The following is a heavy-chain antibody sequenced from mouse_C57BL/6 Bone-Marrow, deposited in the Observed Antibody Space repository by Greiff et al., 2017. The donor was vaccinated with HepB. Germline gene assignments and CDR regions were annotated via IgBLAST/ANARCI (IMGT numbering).Heavy chain of an antibody. V-gene: IGHV5-4*01. J-gene: IGHJ4*01. CDR1: GFTFSSYA. CDR2: ISDGGSYT. Sequence: VQLKESGGGLVKPGGSLKLSCAASGFTFSSYAMSWVRQTPEKRLEWVATISDGGSYTYYPDNVKGRFTISRDNAKNNLYLQMSHLKSEDTAMYYCARDLLLRHYYAMDYWGQGTSVTVSS. CDR3: ARDLLLRHYYAMDY. D-gene: IGHD1-1*01.